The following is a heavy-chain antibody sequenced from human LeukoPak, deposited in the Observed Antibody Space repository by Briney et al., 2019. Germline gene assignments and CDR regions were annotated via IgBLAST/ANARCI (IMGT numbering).Heavy chain of an antibody. CDR1: GGTFSNYA. CDR2: IIPFLDTS. Sequence: ASVKLSCKASGGTFSNYALSWVRQAPGQGLEWMGAIIPFLDTSNYPPKFQDRVTITTDESTSTAYMELSSLRSDDTAVYYCARAQAGNYDWPLDLWGQGTLVTVSS. J-gene: IGHJ5*02. CDR3: ARAQAGNYDWPLDL. D-gene: IGHD5-12*01. V-gene: IGHV1-69*05.